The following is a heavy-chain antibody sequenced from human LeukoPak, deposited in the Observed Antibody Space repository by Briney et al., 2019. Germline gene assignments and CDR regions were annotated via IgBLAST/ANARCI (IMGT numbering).Heavy chain of an antibody. CDR1: GFTFSSYW. J-gene: IGHJ3*02. D-gene: IGHD3-10*01. CDR3: ARDLPVTMPRSDAFDI. V-gene: IGHV3-7*01. Sequence: GGSLRLSCAASGFTFSSYWMSWVRQAPGKGLEWVANIKQDGSEKYYVDSVKGRFTISRDNAKNSLYLQMNSLRAEDTAVYYCARDLPVTMPRSDAFDIWGQGTMVTVSS. CDR2: IKQDGSEK.